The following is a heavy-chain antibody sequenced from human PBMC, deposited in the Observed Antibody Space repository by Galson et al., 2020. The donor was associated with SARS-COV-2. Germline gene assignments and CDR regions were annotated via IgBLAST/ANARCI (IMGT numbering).Heavy chain of an antibody. Sequence: TGGSLRLSCAVSGFTFSDYAIYWVRQAPGKGLEWEAVISYDGRNTYYANSVKGRFTISRDNSKNTLSLHMNSLRTEDTAIYYCAKDSSYFDGSGYYFGPLDFWGQGTLVTVSS. CDR3: AKDSSYFDGSGYYFGPLDF. CDR1: GFTFSDYA. CDR2: ISYDGRNT. V-gene: IGHV3-30*04. D-gene: IGHD3-22*01. J-gene: IGHJ4*02.